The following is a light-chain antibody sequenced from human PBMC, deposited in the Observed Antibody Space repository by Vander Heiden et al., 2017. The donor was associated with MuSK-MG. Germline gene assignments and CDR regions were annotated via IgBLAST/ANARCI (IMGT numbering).Light chain of an antibody. CDR1: NLINKY. V-gene: IGKV1-27*01. Sequence: DVQMHHPQSLLSALVGDAVTITCPRQNLINKYLAWYQQKPGKVPQLLISAASALQPGVPSRFSGSGSGTDFTLTISSLQPEDVATYYCQKYDSAPLTFGGGTKVEI. CDR2: AAS. CDR3: QKYDSAPLT. J-gene: IGKJ4*01.